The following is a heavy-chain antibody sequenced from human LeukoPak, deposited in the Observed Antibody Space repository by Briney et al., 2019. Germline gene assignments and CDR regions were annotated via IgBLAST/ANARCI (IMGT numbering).Heavy chain of an antibody. J-gene: IGHJ4*02. Sequence: GGSLRLSCAASGFTFGSYAMGWVRQAPGKGLEWVSGISSSGGSTYYADSVKGRFTISRDNSKNTLFLQMDSLRAEDTAVYYCAKDRTYTSGWRFFDYWGQGTLVTVS. D-gene: IGHD6-25*01. CDR3: AKDRTYTSGWRFFDY. CDR1: GFTFGSYA. CDR2: ISSSGGST. V-gene: IGHV3-23*01.